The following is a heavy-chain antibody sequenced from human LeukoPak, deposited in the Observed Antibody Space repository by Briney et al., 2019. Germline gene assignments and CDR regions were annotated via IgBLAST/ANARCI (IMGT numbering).Heavy chain of an antibody. CDR2: SNPSGGST. CDR3: TRDAGGGDCYSCPNWFDP. J-gene: IGHJ5*02. V-gene: IGHV1-46*01. D-gene: IGHD2-21*02. CDR1: GGTFTSYY. Sequence: GASVKVFCKASGGTFTSYYMHWVRQAPGQGLEWMGISNPSGGSTSYAQKFQGRVTMTRDMSTSTVYMELSSLRSEDTAVYYCTRDAGGGDCYSCPNWFDPWGQGTLVTVSS.